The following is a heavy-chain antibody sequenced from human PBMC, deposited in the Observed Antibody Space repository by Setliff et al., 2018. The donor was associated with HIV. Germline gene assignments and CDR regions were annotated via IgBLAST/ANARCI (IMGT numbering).Heavy chain of an antibody. Sequence: GGSLRLSCTAPGSTFNFFAVSWVRQAPGKGLEWISGISGCGSGSRTDYVDSVKGRFTISRDNAKNSLFLQMNSLRAEDTAVYYCASIELAAMVPVDYWGQGTLVTVSS. J-gene: IGHJ4*02. CDR2: ISGCGSGSRT. D-gene: IGHD5-18*01. CDR1: GSTFNFFA. CDR3: ASIELAAMVPVDY. V-gene: IGHV3-23*01.